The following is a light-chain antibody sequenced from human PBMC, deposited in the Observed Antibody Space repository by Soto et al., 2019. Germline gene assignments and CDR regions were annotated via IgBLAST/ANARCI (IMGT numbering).Light chain of an antibody. V-gene: IGKV3-15*01. J-gene: IGKJ4*01. CDR1: QTISKK. CDR3: QQYDNWPPIT. CDR2: GAS. Sequence: EIVMTQSPATLSASPGERATLSCRASQTISKKLVWYQHKPGQAPRLLIYGASTRVTGIPARFSGSGSGTEFTLTISSLQSEDVAVYYCQQYDNWPPITFGGETKVEIK.